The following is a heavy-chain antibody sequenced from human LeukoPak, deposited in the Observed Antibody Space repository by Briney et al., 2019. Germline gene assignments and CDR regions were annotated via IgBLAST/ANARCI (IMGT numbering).Heavy chain of an antibody. D-gene: IGHD1-20*01. Sequence: PGGSLRLSCAASGFTFSSYGMSWVRQAPGKGLEWVSGISWNSGSIGYADSVKGRFTISRDNAKNSLYLQMNSLRAEDTALYYCAKDRITGTFDYWGQGTLVTVSS. V-gene: IGHV3-9*01. CDR2: ISWNSGSI. CDR1: GFTFSSYG. J-gene: IGHJ4*02. CDR3: AKDRITGTFDY.